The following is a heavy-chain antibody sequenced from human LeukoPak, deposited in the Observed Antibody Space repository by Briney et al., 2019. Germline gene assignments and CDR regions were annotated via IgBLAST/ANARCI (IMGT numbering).Heavy chain of an antibody. Sequence: GGSLRLSCAASGFTVSSNYMSWVRQAPGKGLEWVSSISSTSSYIYYADSVKGRFTISTDNAKNSLYLQMSSLRAEDTAVYYCARGSGGQQLIRGYYYMDVWGKGTTVTVSS. CDR1: GFTVSSNY. D-gene: IGHD6-6*01. J-gene: IGHJ6*03. V-gene: IGHV3-21*01. CDR3: ARGSGGQQLIRGYYYMDV. CDR2: ISSTSSYI.